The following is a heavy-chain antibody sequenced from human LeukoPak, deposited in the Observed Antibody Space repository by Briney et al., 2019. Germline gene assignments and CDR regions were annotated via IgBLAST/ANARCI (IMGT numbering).Heavy chain of an antibody. V-gene: IGHV3-7*03. CDR3: ARGVRVPAAMLVAKGGLDY. J-gene: IGHJ4*02. CDR2: IKHDGSER. Sequence: PGGSLRLSCAASGFTFSSYWMSWVRQAPGKGLEWVANIKHDGSERYYVDSVKGRFTISRDNSKNTLYLQMNSLRAEDTAVYYCARGVRVPAAMLVAKGGLDYWGQGTLVTVSS. CDR1: GFTFSSYW. D-gene: IGHD2-2*01.